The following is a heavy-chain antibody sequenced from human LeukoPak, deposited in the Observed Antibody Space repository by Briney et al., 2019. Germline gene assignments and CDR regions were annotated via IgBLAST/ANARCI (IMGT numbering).Heavy chain of an antibody. D-gene: IGHD2-2*01. CDR1: GGSFSGCY. V-gene: IGHV4-34*01. CDR3: ARGPLGYCSSTSCSRQYNWFDP. CDR2: INHSGST. Sequence: SETLSLTCAVYGGSFSGCYWSWIRQPPGKGLEWIGEINHSGSTNYNPSLKSRVTISVDTSKNQFSLKLSSVTAADTAVYYCARGPLGYCSSTSCSRQYNWFDPWGQGTLVTVSS. J-gene: IGHJ5*02.